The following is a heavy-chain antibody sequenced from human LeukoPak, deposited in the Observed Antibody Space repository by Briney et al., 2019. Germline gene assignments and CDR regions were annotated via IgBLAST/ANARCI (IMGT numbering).Heavy chain of an antibody. CDR1: GFTFSSYW. V-gene: IGHV3-7*01. Sequence: GGSLRLSCAASGFTFSSYWMSWVRQAPGKGLEWVAIIKQDGSEKYYVGSLRGRFTISRENSKRTMYLQMHSLRGEDTAVYYCARDQTHGLGFFDWFAAARGEKNDDAFDIWGQGTMVTVSS. D-gene: IGHD3-9*01. CDR3: ARDQTHGLGFFDWFAAARGEKNDDAFDI. CDR2: IKQDGSEK. J-gene: IGHJ3*02.